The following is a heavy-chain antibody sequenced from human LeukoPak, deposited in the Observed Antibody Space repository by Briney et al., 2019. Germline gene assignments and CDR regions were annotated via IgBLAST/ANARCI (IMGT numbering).Heavy chain of an antibody. CDR1: GFTVSNNY. D-gene: IGHD6-19*01. CDR2: IYSGGST. V-gene: IGHV3-53*01. J-gene: IGHJ4*02. CDR3: ARSRGSGWRGIDY. Sequence: GGSLRLSCAASGFTVSNNYMIWVRQAPGKGLEWVSVIYSGGSTYYADSVKGRFTISRDNSKNTVYLQMNSLRAEDTAVYYCARSRGSGWRGIDYWGQGTLVTVSS.